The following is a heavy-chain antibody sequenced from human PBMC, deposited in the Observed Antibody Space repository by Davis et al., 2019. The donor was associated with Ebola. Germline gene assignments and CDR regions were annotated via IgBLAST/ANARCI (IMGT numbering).Heavy chain of an antibody. V-gene: IGHV1-69*04. CDR3: TRGKWFDP. J-gene: IGHJ5*02. CDR2: VIPILGTA. CDR1: GYSFNTYG. Sequence: SVKVSCKASGYSFNTYGLSWVRQAPGQGLEWMGRVIPILGTADYAQRFQGRVTITADTSTHTAYMELSRLRSDDTAMYYCTRGKWFDPWGQGTLVAVSS.